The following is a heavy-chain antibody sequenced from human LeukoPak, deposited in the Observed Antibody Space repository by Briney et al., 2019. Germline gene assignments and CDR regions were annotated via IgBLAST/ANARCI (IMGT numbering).Heavy chain of an antibody. Sequence: PSETLSLTCTVSGGSISSSLYHWGWIRQSPGKNLEWLGSIYYTGTTHYNPSLKSRVTISVDTSKNQFSLNLSSVTAADTAVYYCARGSAVAGMDVWGKGTTVTVSS. J-gene: IGHJ6*04. CDR3: ARGSAVAGMDV. CDR1: GGSISSSLYH. V-gene: IGHV4-39*07. CDR2: IYYTGTT. D-gene: IGHD6-19*01.